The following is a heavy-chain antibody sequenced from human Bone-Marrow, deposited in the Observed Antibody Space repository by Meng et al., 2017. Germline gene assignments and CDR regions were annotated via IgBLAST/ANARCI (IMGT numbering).Heavy chain of an antibody. CDR1: GFTCSSHG. Sequence: GGTVGGLVHRGSSPGTAEAASGFTCSSHGIHWVGQAPGKGLEWVAVIWYDGSNKYYADSVKARFTISRDNSKNTLYLQMNSLRAEDTAVYYCARGDYYDSSGYYSPFDYWGQGTLVTVSS. V-gene: IGHV3-33*01. CDR2: IWYDGSNK. CDR3: ARGDYYDSSGYYSPFDY. J-gene: IGHJ4*02. D-gene: IGHD3-22*01.